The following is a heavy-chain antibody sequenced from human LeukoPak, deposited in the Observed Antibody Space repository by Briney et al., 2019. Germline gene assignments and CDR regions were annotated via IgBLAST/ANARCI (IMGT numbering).Heavy chain of an antibody. V-gene: IGHV4-30-2*01. CDR2: IYHSAST. CDR1: GGSISSGGYY. J-gene: IGHJ4*02. Sequence: SETLSPICTVSGGSISSGGYYWSWIRQPPGKGLEWIGYIYHSASTYYNPSLKSRVTTSVDRSKNQFSLKLSSVTAADTAVYFCARSYDGDYFDYWGQGTLVTVSS. D-gene: IGHD5-12*01. CDR3: ARSYDGDYFDY.